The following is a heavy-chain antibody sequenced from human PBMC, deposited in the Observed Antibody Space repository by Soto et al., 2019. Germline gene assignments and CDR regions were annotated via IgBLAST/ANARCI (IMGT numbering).Heavy chain of an antibody. Sequence: QLQLQESGPGLVKPSETLSLTCTVSGGSISSSSYYWGWIRQPPGKGLEWIGSIYYSGSTYYNPPLKSRVTISVDTSKNQFSLKLSSVTAADTAVYYCARRDIVVVPAAMSCFDYWGQGTLVTVSS. CDR2: IYYSGST. J-gene: IGHJ4*02. CDR3: ARRDIVVVPAAMSCFDY. CDR1: GGSISSSSYY. V-gene: IGHV4-39*01. D-gene: IGHD2-2*01.